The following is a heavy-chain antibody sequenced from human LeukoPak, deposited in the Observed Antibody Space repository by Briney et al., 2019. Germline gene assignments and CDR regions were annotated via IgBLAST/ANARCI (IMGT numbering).Heavy chain of an antibody. Sequence: GGSLRLSCAASGFTFSSYGMHWVRQAPGKGLEWVAFIRYDGSNKYYADSVKGRFTISRDNSKNTLYLQMNSLRAEDTAVYYCARVGDIVVVPAAMSFDYWGQGTLVTVSS. CDR2: IRYDGSNK. CDR1: GFTFSSYG. D-gene: IGHD2-2*01. J-gene: IGHJ4*02. CDR3: ARVGDIVVVPAAMSFDY. V-gene: IGHV3-30*02.